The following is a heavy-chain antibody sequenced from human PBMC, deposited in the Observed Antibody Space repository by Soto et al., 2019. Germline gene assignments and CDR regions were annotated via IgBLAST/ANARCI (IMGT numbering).Heavy chain of an antibody. D-gene: IGHD5-18*01. CDR1: GFTFSSYW. CDR3: ARVGYSYGYFSGYYLPDAFDI. Sequence: PGGSLRLSCAASGFTFSSYWMHWVRQAPGKGLVWVSRINSDGSSTSYADSVKGRFTISRDNAKNTLYLQMNSLRAEDTAVYYCARVGYSYGYFSGYYLPDAFDIWGQGTMVTVS. V-gene: IGHV3-74*01. J-gene: IGHJ3*02. CDR2: INSDGSST.